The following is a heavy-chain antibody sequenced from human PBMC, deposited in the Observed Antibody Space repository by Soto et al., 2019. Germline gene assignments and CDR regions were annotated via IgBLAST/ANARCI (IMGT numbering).Heavy chain of an antibody. CDR2: ISYDGSNK. CDR3: ARDQEPAAMKLSVRMDV. D-gene: IGHD2-2*01. Sequence: GGSLRLSCAASGFTFSSYAMHWVRQAPGKGLEWVAVISYDGSNKYYADSVKGRFTISRDNSKNTLYLQMNSLRAEDTAVYYCARDQEPAAMKLSVRMDVRGQGTTVTVSS. CDR1: GFTFSSYA. V-gene: IGHV3-30-3*01. J-gene: IGHJ6*02.